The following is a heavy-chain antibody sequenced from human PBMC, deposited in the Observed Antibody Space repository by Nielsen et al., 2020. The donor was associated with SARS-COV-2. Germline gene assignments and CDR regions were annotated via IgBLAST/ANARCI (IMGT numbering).Heavy chain of an antibody. J-gene: IGHJ4*02. V-gene: IGHV1-24*01. D-gene: IGHD3-3*01. CDR3: ATDSPIGVVIYALAH. Sequence: ASVKVSCKVSGGALTLFSMHWVRQAPGKGLEWMGEFDPQDGETTYAQKFQGRVTMTEDTSIDTAYLDLNGLTSDDTAIYFCATDSPIGVVIYALAHWGQGTPVTVPS. CDR1: GGALTLFS. CDR2: FDPQDGET.